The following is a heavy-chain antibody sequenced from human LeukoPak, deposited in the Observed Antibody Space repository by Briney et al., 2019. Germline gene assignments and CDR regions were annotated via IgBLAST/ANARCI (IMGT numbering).Heavy chain of an antibody. CDR3: ARDRHYSAAPSDY. CDR2: IIPILGIA. D-gene: IGHD2-21*01. Sequence: ASVKVSCKASGGTFSDYAISWVRQAPGQGLEWMGRIIPILGIAKYAQKFQGRVTITADSSTSTAYMELRSLRSDDTAVYYCARDRHYSAAPSDYWGQGTLVSVSS. J-gene: IGHJ4*02. V-gene: IGHV1-69*04. CDR1: GGTFSDYA.